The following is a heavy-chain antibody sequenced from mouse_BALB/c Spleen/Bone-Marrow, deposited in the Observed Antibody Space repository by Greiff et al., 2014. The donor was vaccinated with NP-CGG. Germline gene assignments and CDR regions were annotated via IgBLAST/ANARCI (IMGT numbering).Heavy chain of an antibody. CDR2: ILPGSGST. CDR3: ARSDGYYYAIDY. CDR1: GYTFSSYW. Sequence: VQLQQSGAEPMKPGASVKISCKATGYTFSSYWIEWVKQRPGHGLEWIGEILPGSGSTNYNEKFKGKATFTADTSSNTAYMQLSSLTSEDSAVYYCARSDGYYYAIDYWGQGTSVTVSS. V-gene: IGHV1-9*01. J-gene: IGHJ4*01. D-gene: IGHD2-3*01.